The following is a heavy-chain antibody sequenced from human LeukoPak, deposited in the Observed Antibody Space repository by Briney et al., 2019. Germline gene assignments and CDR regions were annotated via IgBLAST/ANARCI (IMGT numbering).Heavy chain of an antibody. J-gene: IGHJ4*02. Sequence: GGSLRLSCAASGFTSDTYNFNWVRQAPGKGLEWVSSISSSSSYIYYADSVKGRFTISRDNAKNSLYLQMNSLRAEDTAVYYCAKTDRGVAKYYFDYWGQGTLVTVSS. CDR2: ISSSSSYI. D-gene: IGHD3-10*01. CDR1: GFTSDTYN. CDR3: AKTDRGVAKYYFDY. V-gene: IGHV3-21*04.